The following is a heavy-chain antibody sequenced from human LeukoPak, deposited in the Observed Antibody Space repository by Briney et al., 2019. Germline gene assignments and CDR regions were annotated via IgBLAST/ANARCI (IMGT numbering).Heavy chain of an antibody. CDR1: GFTFSSYG. V-gene: IGHV3-30*18. J-gene: IGHJ6*02. CDR3: AKKSAAAAVDYYYYGMDV. D-gene: IGHD6-13*01. Sequence: GGSLRLSCAASGFTFSSYGMHWVRQAPGKGLEWVAVISYDGSNKYYADSVKGRFTISRDTSKNTLYLQLNSLRAEDTAVYYCAKKSAAAAVDYYYYGMDVWGQGTTVTVSS. CDR2: ISYDGSNK.